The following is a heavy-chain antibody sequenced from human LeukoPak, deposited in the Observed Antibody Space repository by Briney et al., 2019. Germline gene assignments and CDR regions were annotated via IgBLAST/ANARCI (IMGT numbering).Heavy chain of an antibody. D-gene: IGHD2-2*01. CDR2: ISYDGSNK. V-gene: IGHV3-30*04. CDR1: GFTFSSYG. Sequence: PGGSLRLSCAASGFTFSSYGMHWVRQAPGKGLEWVAVISYDGSNKYYADSVKGRFTISRDNSKNTLYLQMNSLRAEDTAVYYCAKAAVVPAAPSGHWGQGTLVTVSS. CDR3: AKAAVVPAAPSGH. J-gene: IGHJ4*02.